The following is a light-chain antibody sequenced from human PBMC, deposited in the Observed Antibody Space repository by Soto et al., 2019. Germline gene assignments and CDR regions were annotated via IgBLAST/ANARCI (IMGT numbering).Light chain of an antibody. J-gene: IGLJ1*01. Sequence: QSVLTQPPSASGSPGQSVTISCTGTSSDVGGYSYVSWYQQHPGKAPKLMICEVSKRPSGVPDRFSGSKSGNTASLTVSGLQAEDEADYYCSSYAGSNNFGVFGTGTKVTVL. V-gene: IGLV2-8*01. CDR3: SSYAGSNNFGV. CDR1: SSDVGGYSY. CDR2: EVS.